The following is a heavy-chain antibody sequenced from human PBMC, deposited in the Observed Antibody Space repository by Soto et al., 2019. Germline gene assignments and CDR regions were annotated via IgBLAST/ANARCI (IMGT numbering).Heavy chain of an antibody. Sequence: SQTVSLTWVICGDSGSSNSAACNWIRQSPSRGLEWLGRTYYRSKWYNDYAVSVKSRITINPDTSKNQFSLQLNSVTPEDTAVYYCARENGDYVPFDYWGQGTLVTVSS. J-gene: IGHJ4*02. CDR2: TYYRSKWYN. V-gene: IGHV6-1*01. CDR3: ARENGDYVPFDY. D-gene: IGHD4-17*01. CDR1: GDSGSSNSAA.